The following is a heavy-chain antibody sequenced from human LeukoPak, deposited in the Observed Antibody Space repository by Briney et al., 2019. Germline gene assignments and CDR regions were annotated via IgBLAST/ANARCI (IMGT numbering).Heavy chain of an antibody. D-gene: IGHD1-26*01. CDR3: VRDVRSGTLDY. J-gene: IGHJ4*02. CDR2: TYYRSRWYN. V-gene: IGHV6-1*01. Sequence: SQTLSLTCAISGDSVSTNSAAWTWIRQSPSRGLEWLGRTYYRSRWYNDYAVSVKSRLTINADTSKNQFSLHLNSVTPEDTAVYYCVRDVRSGTLDYWGQGTLVTVSS. CDR1: GDSVSTNSAA.